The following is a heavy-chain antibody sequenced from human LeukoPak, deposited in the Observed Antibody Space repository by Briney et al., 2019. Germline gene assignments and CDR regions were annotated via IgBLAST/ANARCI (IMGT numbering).Heavy chain of an antibody. Sequence: GGSLRLSCAASGFTFSDYYMSWIRQAPGKGLEWVSYISSSGSTIYYADSVKGRFTISRDNSKNTLYLQMNSLRAEDTAVYYCAKGHYDYVWGSLNYWGQGTLVTVSS. CDR2: ISSSGSTI. D-gene: IGHD3-16*01. CDR1: GFTFSDYY. CDR3: AKGHYDYVWGSLNY. V-gene: IGHV3-11*01. J-gene: IGHJ4*02.